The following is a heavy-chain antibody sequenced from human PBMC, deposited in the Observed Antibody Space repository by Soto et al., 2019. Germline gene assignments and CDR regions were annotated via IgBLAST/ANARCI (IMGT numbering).Heavy chain of an antibody. V-gene: IGHV1-69*01. D-gene: IGHD1-26*01. J-gene: IGHJ4*02. Sequence: QVQLVQSGTEVRKPGSSVKVSCKASGGTLSSYAVTWVRQAPGQGLEWMGGFVPIVGRADYAQKLQGRVTIIADEFTNTGYMELSSLISEDTAVYYCAIGSTSSGEFEHWGQGTLITVSS. CDR2: FVPIVGRA. CDR1: GGTLSSYA. CDR3: AIGSTSSGEFEH.